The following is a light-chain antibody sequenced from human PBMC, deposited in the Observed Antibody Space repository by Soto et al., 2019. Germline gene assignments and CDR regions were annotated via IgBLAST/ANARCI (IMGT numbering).Light chain of an antibody. V-gene: IGLV1-40*01. CDR2: VNS. J-gene: IGLJ2*01. CDR1: SSNIGAGYD. Sequence: QSVLTQPPSVSGAPGQRVTISCTGSSSNIGAGYDVHWYQQLPGTAPKLLIYVNSNRPSGVPDRFSGSKSGTSASLAITGLQAEDEADYYWQSYDSSLSVVFGRGTKLTVL. CDR3: QSYDSSLSVV.